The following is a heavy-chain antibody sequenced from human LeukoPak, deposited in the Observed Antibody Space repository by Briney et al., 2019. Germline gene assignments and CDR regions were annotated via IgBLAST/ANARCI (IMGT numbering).Heavy chain of an antibody. CDR3: ARGGPGRSLTIVPERTKYYMDV. CDR1: GFTFSSYS. J-gene: IGHJ6*03. V-gene: IGHV3-21*01. CDR2: ISSSSSYI. D-gene: IGHD1-26*01. Sequence: PGGSLRLSCAASGFTFSSYSMNWVRQAPGKGLEWVSSISSSSSYIYYADSVKGRFTISRDNAKNSLYLQMNSPRAEDTAMYYCARGGPGRSLTIVPERTKYYMDVWGKGATVTVSS.